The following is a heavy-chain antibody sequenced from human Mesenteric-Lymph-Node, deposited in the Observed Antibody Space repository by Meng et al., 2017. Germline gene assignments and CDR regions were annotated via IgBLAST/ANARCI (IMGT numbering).Heavy chain of an antibody. Sequence: ASVKVSCKTSGYTFTGYYMHWVRQAPGQGLEWKGWINPNSGGTNYAQKFQGRVTMTRDTSISTAYMELSRLRSDDTAVYYCARDMAAADSYYYYGMDVWGQGTTVTVSS. V-gene: IGHV1-2*02. CDR1: GYTFTGYY. CDR2: INPNSGGT. CDR3: ARDMAAADSYYYYGMDV. J-gene: IGHJ6*02. D-gene: IGHD6-13*01.